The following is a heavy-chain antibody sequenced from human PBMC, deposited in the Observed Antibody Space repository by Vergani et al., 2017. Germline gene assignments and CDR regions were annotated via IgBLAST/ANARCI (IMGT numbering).Heavy chain of an antibody. D-gene: IGHD5-24*01. CDR2: INPNSGGT. J-gene: IGHJ6*02. V-gene: IGHV1-2*02. CDR3: ARGKGDGYNFYYYGMDV. CDR1: GYTFTGYY. Sequence: QVQLVQSGAEVKKPGASVKVSCKASGYTFTGYYMHWVRQAPGQGLEWMGWINPNSGGTNYAQKFQGRVTMTRDTSISTAYMELSRLRSDDTAVYYCARGKGDGYNFYYYGMDVWGQGTTVTVSS.